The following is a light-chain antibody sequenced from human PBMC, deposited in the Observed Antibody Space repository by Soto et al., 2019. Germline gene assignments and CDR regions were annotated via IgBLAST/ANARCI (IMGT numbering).Light chain of an antibody. J-gene: IGKJ5*01. CDR3: QQYDNLPIT. V-gene: IGKV1-33*01. CDR1: QTIDSW. CDR2: DAS. Sequence: DIQMTQSPSTLSASVGDRVTITCRASQTIDSWLAWYQQRPGKPPNLLIYDASNLETGVPSRFSGSGSGTDFTFTISSLQPEDIATYYCQQYDNLPITFGQGTRLEIK.